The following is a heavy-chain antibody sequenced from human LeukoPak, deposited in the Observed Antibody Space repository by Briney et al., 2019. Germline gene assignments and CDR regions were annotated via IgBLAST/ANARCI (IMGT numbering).Heavy chain of an antibody. Sequence: GGSLSLSCAASGFTFSSYTINCVRQAPGKGLEWVSSISSGSTNIYYADSVKGRFTIFRDNAKNSLYLQMNSLRDEDTAVYCCARVMDGDYAFDYWGQGTLVTVSS. CDR2: ISSGSTNI. J-gene: IGHJ4*02. CDR3: ARVMDGDYAFDY. V-gene: IGHV3-21*01. D-gene: IGHD4-17*01. CDR1: GFTFSSYT.